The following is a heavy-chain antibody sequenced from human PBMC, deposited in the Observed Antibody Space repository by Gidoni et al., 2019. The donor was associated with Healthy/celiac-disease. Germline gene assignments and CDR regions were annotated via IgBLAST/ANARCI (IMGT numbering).Heavy chain of an antibody. J-gene: IGHJ4*02. V-gene: IGHV3-15*01. Sequence: EVQLVESGGGLVKPGGSLRLSCAASGFTFSNAWMSWVRQAPGKGLEWVGRIKSKTDGGTTDYAAPVKGRFTISRDDSKNTLYLQMNSLKTEDTAVYYCTTSAWRFLEEFDYWGQGTLVTVSS. CDR2: IKSKTDGGTT. CDR1: GFTFSNAW. CDR3: TTSAWRFLEEFDY. D-gene: IGHD3-3*01.